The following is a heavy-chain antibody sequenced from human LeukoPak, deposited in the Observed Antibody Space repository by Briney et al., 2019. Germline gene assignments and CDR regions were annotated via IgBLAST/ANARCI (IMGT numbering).Heavy chain of an antibody. CDR3: ARYGSIVGASFQR. CDR1: GGSISNSSYY. J-gene: IGHJ1*01. Sequence: SETLSLTCTVSGGSISNSSYYWGWIRQPPGKGLEWIGSIFYSGSTYYNPSLKSRVTISVDTSKNQFSLKLSSVTAADTAVYYCARYGSIVGASFQRWGQGTLVTVSS. CDR2: IFYSGST. D-gene: IGHD1-26*01. V-gene: IGHV4-39*01.